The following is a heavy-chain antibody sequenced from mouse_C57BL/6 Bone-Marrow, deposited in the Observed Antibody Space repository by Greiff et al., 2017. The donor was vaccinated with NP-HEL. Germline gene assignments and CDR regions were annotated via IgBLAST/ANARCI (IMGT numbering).Heavy chain of an antibody. CDR1: GYTFTSYW. D-gene: IGHD2-1*01. CDR2: IHPNSGST. CDR3: ARRGYYGNPAWFAY. Sequence: QVQLQQPGAELVKPGASVKLSCKASGYTFTSYWMHWVKQRPGQGLEWIGMIHPNSGSTNYNEKFKSKATLTVDKSSSTAYMQLSSLTSEDSAVYYGARRGYYGNPAWFAYWGQGTLVTVSA. J-gene: IGHJ3*01. V-gene: IGHV1-64*01.